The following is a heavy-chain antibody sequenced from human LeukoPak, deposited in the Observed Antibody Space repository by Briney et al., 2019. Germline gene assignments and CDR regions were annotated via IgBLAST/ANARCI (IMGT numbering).Heavy chain of an antibody. CDR3: AKEEVTTVTTGFDP. Sequence: GGSLRLFCAASGLTFSSYGMHWVRQAPGKGLECGAVISYDGSNKYYADSVKGRFTISRDNCKNTLYLQMNRLRAEDTAVYYCAKEEVTTVTTGFDPWGQGTLVTVSS. D-gene: IGHD4-17*01. CDR2: ISYDGSNK. V-gene: IGHV3-30*18. CDR1: GLTFSSYG. J-gene: IGHJ5*02.